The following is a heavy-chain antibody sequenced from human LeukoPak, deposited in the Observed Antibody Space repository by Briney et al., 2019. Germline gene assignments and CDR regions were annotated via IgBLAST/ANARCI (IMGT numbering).Heavy chain of an antibody. D-gene: IGHD6-19*01. V-gene: IGHV3-23*01. CDR1: GFTFSAFA. CDR2: ISDGSHHT. Sequence: QSGGSLRLSCAASGFTFSAFAMSWVRQAPGKGLEWVSGISDGSHHTYYADSVKGRFSISRDNSRNTLFLQMNSLRADDTALYYCAKELKSGGWPFHYWGQGALVTVSS. CDR3: AKELKSGGWPFHY. J-gene: IGHJ4*02.